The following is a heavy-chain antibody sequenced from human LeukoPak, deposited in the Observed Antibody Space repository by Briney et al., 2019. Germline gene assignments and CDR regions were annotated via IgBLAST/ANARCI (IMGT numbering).Heavy chain of an antibody. CDR3: ARISSIVAATRHVVRGLDY. Sequence: ASVKVSCKASGYTFTSYDINWVRQATGQGLEWMGWMNPNSGNTGYAQKFQGRVTMTRNTSISTAYMELSSLRSEDTAVYYCARISSIVAATRHVVRGLDYCGQGTLVTVSS. D-gene: IGHD2-15*01. V-gene: IGHV1-8*01. J-gene: IGHJ4*02. CDR1: GYTFTSYD. CDR2: MNPNSGNT.